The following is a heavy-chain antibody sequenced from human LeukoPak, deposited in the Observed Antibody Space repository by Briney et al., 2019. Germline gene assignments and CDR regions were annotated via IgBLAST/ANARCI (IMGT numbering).Heavy chain of an antibody. CDR1: GESFSGYY. CDR3: ARGSWDIVVVVAAMGFDY. CDR2: INHSGST. D-gene: IGHD2-15*01. J-gene: IGHJ4*02. Sequence: PSETLSLTCAVYGESFSGYYWSWIRQPPGKGLEWIGEINHSGSTNYNPSLKSRVTISVDTSKNQFSLKLSSVTAADTAVYYCARGSWDIVVVVAAMGFDYWGQGTLVTVSS. V-gene: IGHV4-34*01.